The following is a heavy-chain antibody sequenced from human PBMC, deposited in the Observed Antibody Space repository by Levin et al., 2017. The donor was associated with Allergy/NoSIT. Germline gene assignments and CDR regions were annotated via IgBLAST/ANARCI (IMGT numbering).Heavy chain of an antibody. Sequence: SQTLSLTCTVSGGSINYYYWTWVRQPAGKGLEWIGRIFSSGTTDYNPSFKGRVTMSVDVSKNQFSLKLSSVTAADTAVYYCARIQNQGITNHFDYWGQGALVTVSS. CDR1: GGSINYYY. CDR2: IFSSGTT. V-gene: IGHV4-4*07. D-gene: IGHD1-14*01. CDR3: ARIQNQGITNHFDY. J-gene: IGHJ4*02.